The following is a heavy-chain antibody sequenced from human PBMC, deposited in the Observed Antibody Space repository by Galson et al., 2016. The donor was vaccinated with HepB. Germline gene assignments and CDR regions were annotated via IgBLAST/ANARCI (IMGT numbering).Heavy chain of an antibody. CDR1: EFSFSYYG. CDR2: ISYDGSNK. J-gene: IGHJ4*02. Sequence: SLRLSCAASEFSFSYYGMHWVRQAAGKGLEWVAVISYDGSNKYYADSVKGRFTIFRDNSKNTLYLQMNRLRAEDTAVYYCARRHEYCPPVGCSVDYWGQGTLVSVAS. V-gene: IGHV3-30*03. CDR3: ARRHEYCPPVGCSVDY. D-gene: IGHD2/OR15-2a*01.